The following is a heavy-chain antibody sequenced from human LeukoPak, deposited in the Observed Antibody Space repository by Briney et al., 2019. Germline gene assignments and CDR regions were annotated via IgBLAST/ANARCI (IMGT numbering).Heavy chain of an antibody. CDR2: ISSSSSTI. J-gene: IGHJ4*02. CDR1: GFTFSSYS. V-gene: IGHV3-48*01. CDR3: ATSADSPGNS. Sequence: PGGSLRLSXAASGFTFSSYSMNWVRQAPGKGLEWVSYISSSSSTIYYADSVKGRSTISRDNAKNSLYLQMNSLRAEDTAVYYCATSADSPGNSWGQGTLITVSS. D-gene: IGHD4-23*01.